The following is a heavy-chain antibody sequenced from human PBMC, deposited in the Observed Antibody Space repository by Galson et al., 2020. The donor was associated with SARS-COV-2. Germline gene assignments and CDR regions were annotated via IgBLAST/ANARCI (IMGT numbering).Heavy chain of an antibody. V-gene: IGHV4-31*03. J-gene: IGHJ6*03. CDR1: GGSISSGGYY. CDR2: IYYSGST. D-gene: IGHD5-18*01. CDR3: ARQVGDTAMVHWLAFGTRGRWTYYMDV. Sequence: SQTLSLTCTVSGGSISSGGYYWSWIRQHPGKGLEWIGYIYYSGSTYYNPSLKSRVTISVDTSKNQFSLKLSSVTAADTAVYYCARQVGDTAMVHWLAFGTRGRWTYYMDVWGKGTTVTVSS.